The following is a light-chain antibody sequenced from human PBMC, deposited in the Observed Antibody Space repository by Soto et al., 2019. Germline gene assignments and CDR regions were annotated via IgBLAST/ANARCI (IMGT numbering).Light chain of an antibody. CDR3: QQSYNHPVT. V-gene: IGKV1-39*01. CDR1: QNIDTS. J-gene: IGKJ5*01. CDR2: AAS. Sequence: DVQMTQSPSSLSASVGDIVSITCRASQNIDTSLNWFQQKPGEAPKLLMYAASTLHSGVPPRFSGSGSGTDVTLTIRSLQPEDYATYFCQQSYNHPVTYGQGTRLDIK.